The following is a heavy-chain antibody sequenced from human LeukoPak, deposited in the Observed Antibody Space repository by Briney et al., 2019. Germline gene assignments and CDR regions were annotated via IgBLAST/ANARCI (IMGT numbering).Heavy chain of an antibody. CDR2: IIPIFGTA. CDR1: GGTFSSYA. Sequence: SVKVSFKASGGTFSSYAISWVRPAPGQGLEWMGGIIPIFGTANYAQKFQGRVTITADESTSTAYMELSSLRSEDTAVYYCARDQARYCSGGSCYSLDYWGQGTLVTVSS. J-gene: IGHJ4*02. V-gene: IGHV1-69*13. CDR3: ARDQARYCSGGSCYSLDY. D-gene: IGHD2-15*01.